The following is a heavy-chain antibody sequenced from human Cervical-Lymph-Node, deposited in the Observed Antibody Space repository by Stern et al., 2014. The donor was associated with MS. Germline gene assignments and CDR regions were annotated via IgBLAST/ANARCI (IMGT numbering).Heavy chain of an antibody. CDR1: GYTFNHYA. CDR3: ARESTSSWINYFDY. CDR2: INPGNANT. J-gene: IGHJ4*02. Sequence: VQLEESGAEVKKPGASVKVSCKASGYTFNHYAIHWVRQAPGQRLEWMGWINPGNANTKYSQKFQGSVTITWDTSATTAFMELSSLNSEDTAVYYCARESTSSWINYFDYWGQGTLVTVSS. D-gene: IGHD6-13*01. V-gene: IGHV1-3*01.